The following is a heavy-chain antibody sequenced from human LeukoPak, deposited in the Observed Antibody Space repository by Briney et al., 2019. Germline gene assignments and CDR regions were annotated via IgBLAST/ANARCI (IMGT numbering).Heavy chain of an antibody. CDR3: ARGSYLNWVDP. J-gene: IGHJ5*02. V-gene: IGHV4-30-4*01. CDR2: IFSSGST. CDR1: GGSISSGNYY. D-gene: IGHD2-2*01. Sequence: PSETLSLTCTVAGGSISSGNYYWTFFRQPPGKGLECSGYIFSSGSTYYSPSLKSRVTMSLDTSKNQFSLNLSSVTAADTAVYYCARGSYLNWVDPWGQGTLVTVSS.